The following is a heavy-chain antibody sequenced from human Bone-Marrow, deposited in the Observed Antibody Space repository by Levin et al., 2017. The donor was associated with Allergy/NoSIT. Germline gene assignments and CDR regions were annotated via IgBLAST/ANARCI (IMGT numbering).Heavy chain of an antibody. V-gene: IGHV4-30-4*01. CDR3: ARVGFCSSTSCLFDY. D-gene: IGHD2-2*01. Sequence: SETLSLTCTVSGGSISSGDYYWSWIRQPPGKGLEWIGYIYYSGSTYYNPSLKSRVTISVDTSKNQFSLKLSSVTAADTAVYYCARVGFCSSTSCLFDYWGQGTLVTVSS. CDR1: GGSISSGDYY. J-gene: IGHJ4*02. CDR2: IYYSGST.